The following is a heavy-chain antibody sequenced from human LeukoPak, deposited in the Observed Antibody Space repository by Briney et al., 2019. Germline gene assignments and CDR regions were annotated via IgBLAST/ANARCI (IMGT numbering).Heavy chain of an antibody. J-gene: IGHJ3*02. CDR3: ARERRAGWAFDI. V-gene: IGHV1-18*01. D-gene: IGHD1-14*01. Sequence: ASVKVSCKASGYTFTSYGISWVRQAPGQGLEWMGWISAYNGNTSYAQKLQGRVTMTTDTSTSTAYMELRSLRSDDTAVYYCARERRAGWAFDIWGQGTMVTVSS. CDR2: ISAYNGNT. CDR1: GYTFTSYG.